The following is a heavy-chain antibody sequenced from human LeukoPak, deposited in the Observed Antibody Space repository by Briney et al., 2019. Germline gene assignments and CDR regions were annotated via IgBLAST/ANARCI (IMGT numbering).Heavy chain of an antibody. J-gene: IGHJ5*02. V-gene: IGHV4-34*01. CDR3: ARHPPGGYCSGGSCYYENWFDP. Sequence: PSETLSLTCAVYGGSFSGYYWSWIRQPPGKGLEWIGEINHSGSTNYNPSLKSRVTISVDTSKNQFSLKLSSVTAADTAVYYCARHPPGGYCSGGSCYYENWFDPWGQGTLVTVSS. CDR1: GGSFSGYY. D-gene: IGHD2-15*01. CDR2: INHSGST.